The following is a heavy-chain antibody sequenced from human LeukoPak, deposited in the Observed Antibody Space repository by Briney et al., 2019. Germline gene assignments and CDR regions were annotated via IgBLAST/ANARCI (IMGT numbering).Heavy chain of an antibody. CDR3: ARDRRGYYDSSGY. CDR2: ISSSGSTI. V-gene: IGHV3-48*03. Sequence: GGSLRLSGAASGFTFSSYEMNWVRQAPGKGLEWVSYISSSGSTIYYADSVKGRFTISRDNAKNSLYLQMNSLRAEDTAVYYCARDRRGYYDSSGYWGQGTLVTVSS. D-gene: IGHD3-22*01. J-gene: IGHJ4*02. CDR1: GFTFSSYE.